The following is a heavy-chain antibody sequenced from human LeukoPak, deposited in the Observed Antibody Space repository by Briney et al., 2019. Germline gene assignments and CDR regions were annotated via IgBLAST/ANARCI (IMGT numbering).Heavy chain of an antibody. D-gene: IGHD6-19*01. CDR2: FYNSGST. Sequence: SETLSLTCTVSGGSISSYYWSWIRQPPGKGLEWIGSFYNSGSTNYNPSLKSRVTISVDTSKNQFSLKLNSVTAADTAVFYCAGGEQWLAFDCWGRGTLVTVSS. V-gene: IGHV4-59*08. J-gene: IGHJ4*02. CDR1: GGSISSYY. CDR3: AGGEQWLAFDC.